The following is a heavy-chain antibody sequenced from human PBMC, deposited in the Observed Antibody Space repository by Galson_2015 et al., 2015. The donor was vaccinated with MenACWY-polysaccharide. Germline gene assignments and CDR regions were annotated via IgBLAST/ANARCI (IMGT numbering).Heavy chain of an antibody. CDR3: AMWLVTYFDN. CDR2: ISESGTGT. J-gene: IGHJ4*02. V-gene: IGHV3-23*01. Sequence: SSISESGTGTYYSDSVRGRFTASRDNSRNTLYLQMSSLRDEDTAVYYCAMWLVTYFDNWGQGSLVTVSS. D-gene: IGHD5-12*01.